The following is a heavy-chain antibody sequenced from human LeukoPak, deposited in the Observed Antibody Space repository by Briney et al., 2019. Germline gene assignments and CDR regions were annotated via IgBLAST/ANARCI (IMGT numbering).Heavy chain of an antibody. CDR2: INHSGST. CDR1: GGSFSGYY. D-gene: IGHD3-9*01. Sequence: SETLSLTCAVYGGSFSGYYWSWIRQPPGTGLEWIGEINHSGSTNYNPSLKSRVTISVDTSKNQFSLKLSSVTAADTAVYYCARDKADYDILTGYSYYFDYWGQGTLVTVSS. CDR3: ARDKADYDILTGYSYYFDY. J-gene: IGHJ4*02. V-gene: IGHV4-34*01.